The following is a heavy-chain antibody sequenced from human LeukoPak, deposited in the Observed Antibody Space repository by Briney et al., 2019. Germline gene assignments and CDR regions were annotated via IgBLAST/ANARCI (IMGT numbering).Heavy chain of an antibody. V-gene: IGHV4-59*01. J-gene: IGHJ3*02. CDR1: GGSISDYY. Sequence: SDTLSLTCTVSGGSISDYYWNWMRQPPGKGLEWIGYIYYSGGTNYNPSLKSRVSISVDTSKNQFSLKLSSVTAADTAVYYCARDFRGSVDAFDIWGQGTMVAVSS. CDR2: IYYSGGT. CDR3: ARDFRGSVDAFDI.